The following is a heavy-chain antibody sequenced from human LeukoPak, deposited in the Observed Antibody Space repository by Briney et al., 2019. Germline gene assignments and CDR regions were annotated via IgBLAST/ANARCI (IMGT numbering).Heavy chain of an antibody. CDR1: GYTFTSYY. Sequence: ASVKVSCKASGYTFTSYYMHWVRQAPGQGLEWMGIINPSGGSTSYAQKFQARVTMTRDMSTSTVYMELSSLRSEDTAVYYCAREDYYYDSSGYYSSCYFDYWGQGTLVTVSS. CDR2: INPSGGST. V-gene: IGHV1-46*01. CDR3: AREDYYYDSSGYYSSCYFDY. D-gene: IGHD3-22*01. J-gene: IGHJ4*02.